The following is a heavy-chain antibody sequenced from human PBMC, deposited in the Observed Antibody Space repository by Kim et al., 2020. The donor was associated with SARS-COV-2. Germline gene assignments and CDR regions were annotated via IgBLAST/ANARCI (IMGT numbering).Heavy chain of an antibody. Sequence: ASVKVSCKASGYTFTSYGISWVRQAPGQGLEWMGWISAYNGNTNYAQKLQGRVTMTTDTSTSTAYMELRSLRSDDTAVYYCARDCSGGSCYVAFDYWGQGTLVTVSS. D-gene: IGHD2-15*01. CDR2: ISAYNGNT. CDR1: GYTFTSYG. J-gene: IGHJ4*02. CDR3: ARDCSGGSCYVAFDY. V-gene: IGHV1-18*04.